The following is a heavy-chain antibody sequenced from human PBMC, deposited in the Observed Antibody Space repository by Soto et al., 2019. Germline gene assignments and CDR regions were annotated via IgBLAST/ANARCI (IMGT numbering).Heavy chain of an antibody. D-gene: IGHD3-3*02. Sequence: QVQLVQSGAEVKKPGSSVKVSCKASGGTFSSYTISWVRQAPGQGREWMGRIIPIVGIANYAQKFQGRVTITADKSTSAAYMELSSLSSEDTAVYYCARDVSFNGGTFDYWGQGTLVPVSS. CDR3: ARDVSFNGGTFDY. J-gene: IGHJ4*02. CDR2: IIPIVGIA. V-gene: IGHV1-69*08. CDR1: GGTFSSYT.